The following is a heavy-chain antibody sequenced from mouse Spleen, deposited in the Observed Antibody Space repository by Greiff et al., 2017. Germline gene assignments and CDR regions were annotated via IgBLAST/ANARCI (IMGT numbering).Heavy chain of an antibody. J-gene: IGHJ2*01. Sequence: EVQLVESGGGLVKPGGSLKLSCAASGFTFSDYGMHWVRQAPEKGLEWVAYISSGSSTIYYADTVKGRFTISRDNAKNTLFLQMTSLRSEDTAMYYCARSPYYYGSSSFDYWGQGTTLTGSS. V-gene: IGHV5-17*01. CDR3: ARSPYYYGSSSFDY. CDR1: GFTFSDYG. D-gene: IGHD1-1*01. CDR2: ISSGSSTI.